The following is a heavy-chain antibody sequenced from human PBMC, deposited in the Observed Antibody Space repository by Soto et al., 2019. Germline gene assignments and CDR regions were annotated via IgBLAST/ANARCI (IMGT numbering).Heavy chain of an antibody. D-gene: IGHD3-22*01. CDR3: ASYYDSSGYYYEPRAFDI. Sequence: SETLSLTCTVSGGSVSSGSYYWSWIRQPPGKGLEWIGYIYYSGSTNYNPSLKSRVTISVDTSKNQFSLKLSSVTAADTAVYYCASYYDSSGYYYEPRAFDIWGQGTMVTVSS. V-gene: IGHV4-61*01. CDR2: IYYSGST. J-gene: IGHJ3*02. CDR1: GGSVSSGSYY.